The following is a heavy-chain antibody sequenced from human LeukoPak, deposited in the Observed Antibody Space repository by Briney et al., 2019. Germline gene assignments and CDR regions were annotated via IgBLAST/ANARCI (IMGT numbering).Heavy chain of an antibody. V-gene: IGHV4-39*01. CDR1: GGSISSRSYY. Sequence: SETLSLTCTVSGGSISSRSYYWGWVRQPPGKGLEWIGSIYYSGSTYYNPSLQSRVTISVDTSKNQFSLKLNSVTAADTAVYYCASFYCSGGSCYQYFSYYYMDVWGKGTTVTISS. CDR2: IYYSGST. D-gene: IGHD2-15*01. CDR3: ASFYCSGGSCYQYFSYYYMDV. J-gene: IGHJ6*03.